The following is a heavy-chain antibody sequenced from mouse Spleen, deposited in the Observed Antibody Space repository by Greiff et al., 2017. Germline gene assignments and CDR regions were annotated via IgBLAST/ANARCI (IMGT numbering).Heavy chain of an antibody. V-gene: IGHV1-85*01. J-gene: IGHJ2*01. CDR2: IYPRDGST. CDR3: ARLVALYGYLGF. CDR1: GYTFTSYD. Sequence: QVQLQQSGPELVKPGASVKLSCKASGYTFTSYDINWVKQRPGQGLEWIGWIYPRDGSTNYNEKFKGKATLTVDTSSSTAYMELHSLTYEDSAVYFCARLVALYGYLGFWGQGTPLPGSS. D-gene: IGHD1-1*02.